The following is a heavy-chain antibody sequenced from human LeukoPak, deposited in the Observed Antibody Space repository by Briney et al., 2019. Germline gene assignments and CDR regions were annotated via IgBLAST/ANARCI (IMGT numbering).Heavy chain of an antibody. Sequence: GGSLRLSCAASGFTYSSYGMHWVRQAPGKGLEWVAFTRNDGIDKYYTDSVKGRFTISRDNSKNTLYLQMNSLRAEDTAVYYCARLLELAAAAYDYWGQGTLVTVSP. D-gene: IGHD6-13*01. CDR3: ARLLELAAAAYDY. V-gene: IGHV3-30*02. CDR2: TRNDGIDK. J-gene: IGHJ4*02. CDR1: GFTYSSYG.